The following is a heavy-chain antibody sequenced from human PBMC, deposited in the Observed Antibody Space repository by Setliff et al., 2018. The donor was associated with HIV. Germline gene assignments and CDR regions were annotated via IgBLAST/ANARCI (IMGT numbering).Heavy chain of an antibody. CDR1: GGSLSEYY. D-gene: IGHD5-12*01. Sequence: PSQTLSLTCAVYGGSLSEYYWSWIRQSPGKGLEWIGEINHSGSTHYNPPLKSRATISVDTSKNQFSLRLNSVTAADTAVYYCARGATLLPGYSDRWEYFYMDVWAKGPRSPSP. CDR2: INHSGST. J-gene: IGHJ6*03. V-gene: IGHV4-34*01. CDR3: ARGATLLPGYSDRWEYFYMDV.